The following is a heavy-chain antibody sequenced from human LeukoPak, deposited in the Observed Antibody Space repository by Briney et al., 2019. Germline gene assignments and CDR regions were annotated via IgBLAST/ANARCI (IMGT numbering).Heavy chain of an antibody. D-gene: IGHD1-1*01. V-gene: IGHV5-51*01. CDR2: IYPDDSDT. CDR3: ARFGTTTDWFDP. CDR1: GCSFTTYW. Sequence: GESLKISCKGSGCSFTTYWIAWVRQMPGKGLEWMGIIYPDDSDTRYSPSFQGQVTISVDKSISTAYLQWSSLEASDTAMYYCARFGTTTDWFDPWGQGTLVTVSS. J-gene: IGHJ5*02.